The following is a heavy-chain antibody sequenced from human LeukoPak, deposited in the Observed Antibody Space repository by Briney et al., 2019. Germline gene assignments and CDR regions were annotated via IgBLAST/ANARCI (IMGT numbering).Heavy chain of an antibody. J-gene: IGHJ5*02. V-gene: IGHV1-69*05. CDR1: GGTFSSYA. CDR2: IIPIFGTA. CDR3: ARALLPRITMVRGVISNWFDP. Sequence: ASVKVSCKASGGTFSSYAISWVRQAPGQGLEWMGGIIPIFGTANYAQKFQGRVTITTDESTSTAYMELSSLRSEDTAVYYCARALLPRITMVRGVISNWFDPWGQGTLVTVSS. D-gene: IGHD3-10*01.